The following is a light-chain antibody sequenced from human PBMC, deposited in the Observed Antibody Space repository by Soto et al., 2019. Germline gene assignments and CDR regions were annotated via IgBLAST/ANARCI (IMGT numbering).Light chain of an antibody. CDR3: QQYGNPRIT. Sequence: ETVLTQSPGTLSLSTGERATLSCRASQSVRNNYLAWYQQKPGQAPRLLISGASSRAAGIPDRFSGSGSETDFTLTISRLEPEDFALYFCQQYGNPRITFGQGTRLEIK. J-gene: IGKJ5*01. CDR1: QSVRNNY. CDR2: GAS. V-gene: IGKV3-20*01.